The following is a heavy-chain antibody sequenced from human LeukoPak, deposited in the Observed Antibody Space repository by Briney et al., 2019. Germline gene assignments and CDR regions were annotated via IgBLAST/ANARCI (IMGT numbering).Heavy chain of an antibody. CDR1: GLIFNGYS. CDR3: TRGRGADGYNYFDY. D-gene: IGHD5-24*01. CDR2: IRSSSSII. Sequence: GGSLRLSRAASGLIFNGYSMNWVRRAPGKGLEWVSYIRSSSSIIYYADSVKGRFTISRDNAKNSVYLQMNSLRDEDTAVYYCTRGRGADGYNYFDYWGQGTLVTVSS. V-gene: IGHV3-48*02. J-gene: IGHJ4*02.